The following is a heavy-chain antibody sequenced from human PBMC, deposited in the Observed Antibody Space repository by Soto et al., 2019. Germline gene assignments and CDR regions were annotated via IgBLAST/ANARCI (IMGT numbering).Heavy chain of an antibody. V-gene: IGHV4-59*01. CDR2: IYYSGST. J-gene: IGHJ6*02. D-gene: IGHD3-10*01. CDR1: GGSISSYY. Sequence: RSLTCTVSGGSISSYYWSWIRQPPGKGLEWIGYIYYSGSTNYNPSLKSRVTISVDTSKNQFSLKLSSVTAADTAVYYCARGSWAAPKGRYGSGSYYKGYYYYYGMDVWGQGTTVTVSS. CDR3: ARGSWAAPKGRYGSGSYYKGYYYYYGMDV.